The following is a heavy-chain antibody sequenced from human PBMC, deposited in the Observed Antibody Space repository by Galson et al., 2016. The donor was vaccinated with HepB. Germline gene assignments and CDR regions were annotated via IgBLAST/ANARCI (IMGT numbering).Heavy chain of an antibody. CDR3: ARRFRYTYGPPYGMDV. D-gene: IGHD5-18*01. CDR2: IYYSGST. Sequence: ETLSLTCTVSGGSISSSSYYWGWIRQPPGKGLEWIGSIYYSGSTYYSPSLQSRVTISVDTSKNQFSLKMSSVTAADTAVYYCARRFRYTYGPPYGMDVWGQGTTVTVSS. CDR1: GGSISSSSYY. V-gene: IGHV4-39*01. J-gene: IGHJ6*02.